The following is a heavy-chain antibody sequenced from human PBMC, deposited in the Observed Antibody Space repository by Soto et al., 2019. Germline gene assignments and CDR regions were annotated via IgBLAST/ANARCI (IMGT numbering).Heavy chain of an antibody. J-gene: IGHJ4*02. Sequence: ASVKVSGKASGYTFTSYGVSWVRQAPGQGLEWMGWISAYNGDTKYSQKFQGRVTMTTDTSTSTAYMELRSLRSDDTAVYYCARVPSFSTLGYWGQGSLVTVSS. CDR2: ISAYNGDT. CDR1: GYTFTSYG. D-gene: IGHD4-4*01. CDR3: ARVPSFSTLGY. V-gene: IGHV1-18*04.